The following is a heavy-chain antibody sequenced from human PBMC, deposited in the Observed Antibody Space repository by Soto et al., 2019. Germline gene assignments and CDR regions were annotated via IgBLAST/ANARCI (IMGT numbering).Heavy chain of an antibody. D-gene: IGHD6-13*01. Sequence: QVQLQQSGPGLVKPSQTLSLTCAISGDSVSSDNAAWDWIRQSPSRGFEWLGRTYYRSKWSKWYHEYAVSMKSRITINPDTSKNQFSLQMNSVTPEDTAVYYCVGEASGSWYTWGQGTLVTVSS. CDR1: GDSVSSDNAA. V-gene: IGHV6-1*01. J-gene: IGHJ4*02. CDR3: VGEASGSWYT. CDR2: TYYRSKWSKWYH.